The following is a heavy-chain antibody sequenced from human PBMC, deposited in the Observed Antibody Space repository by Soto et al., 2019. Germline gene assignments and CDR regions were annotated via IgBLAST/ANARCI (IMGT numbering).Heavy chain of an antibody. D-gene: IGHD6-19*01. J-gene: IGHJ4*02. Sequence: PGGSLRLSCAASGFTVSSNYMSWVRQAPGKGLEWVSVIYSGGSTYYADSVKGRFTISRDNSKNTLCLQMNSLRAEDTAVYYCAKDRARITGIAVAGRFDYWGQGTLVTVSS. CDR3: AKDRARITGIAVAGRFDY. CDR2: IYSGGST. CDR1: GFTVSSNY. V-gene: IGHV3-66*01.